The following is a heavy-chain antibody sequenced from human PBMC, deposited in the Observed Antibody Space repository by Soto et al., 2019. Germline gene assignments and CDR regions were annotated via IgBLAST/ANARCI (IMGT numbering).Heavy chain of an antibody. CDR1: GLSFSDYA. D-gene: IGHD6-13*01. CDR3: AKRSPFSSGWYSPIFDY. Sequence: PGGSLRLSLAASGLSFSDYAMSGFRQAPGKGLEWVSVISESGGSTHYADSVRGRFTVSRDNSKNSLSLRMNSLRDEDTAVYFCAKRSPFSSGWYSPIFDYWGQGALVTVSS. CDR2: ISESGGST. V-gene: IGHV3-23*01. J-gene: IGHJ4*02.